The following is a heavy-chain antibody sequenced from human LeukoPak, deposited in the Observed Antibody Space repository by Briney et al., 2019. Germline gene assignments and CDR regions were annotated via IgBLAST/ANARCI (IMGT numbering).Heavy chain of an antibody. Sequence: PGGSLRLSCAASGFTFSSYAMSWVRQAPGKGLEWVSVIYSGGSTYYADSVKGRFTISRDNSKNTLFLQMNSLRAEDTAVYYCVRGEYNWNDLHLWGQGTLVTVSS. D-gene: IGHD1-20*01. CDR3: VRGEYNWNDLHL. V-gene: IGHV3-66*01. CDR2: IYSGGST. J-gene: IGHJ5*02. CDR1: GFTFSSYA.